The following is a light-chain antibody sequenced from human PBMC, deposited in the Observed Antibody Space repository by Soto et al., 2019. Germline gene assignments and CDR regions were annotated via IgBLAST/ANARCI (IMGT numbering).Light chain of an antibody. Sequence: DIQMTQSPSTLSASVGDRVTITCRASHSISSLLAWYQQKPGKAPKLLIYKASSLESGVPSRFSGSGSGTEFTLTISSLQPDDFATYYCQQYNSYWTFGQGTKVAIK. CDR2: KAS. J-gene: IGKJ1*01. CDR3: QQYNSYWT. V-gene: IGKV1-5*03. CDR1: HSISSL.